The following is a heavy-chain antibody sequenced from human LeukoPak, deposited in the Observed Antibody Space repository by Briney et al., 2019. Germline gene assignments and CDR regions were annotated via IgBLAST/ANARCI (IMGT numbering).Heavy chain of an antibody. CDR1: GGTFSSYT. J-gene: IGHJ4*02. D-gene: IGHD5-18*01. CDR3: ARGGAPFIQLWSDY. CDR2: INPSGGST. V-gene: IGHV1-46*01. Sequence: GASVKVSCKASGGTFSSYTISWVRQAPGQGLEWMGIINPSGGSTSYAQKFQGRVTMTRDTSTSTVYMELSSLRSEDTAVYYCARGGAPFIQLWSDYWGQGTLVTVSS.